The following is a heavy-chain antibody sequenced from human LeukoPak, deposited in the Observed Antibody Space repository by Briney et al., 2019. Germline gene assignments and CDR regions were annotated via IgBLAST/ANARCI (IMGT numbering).Heavy chain of an antibody. CDR2: LYYSGSGST. Sequence: SETLSLTCTVSGGSISSYYWSWIRQPPGKGLEWIGYLYYSGSGSTNYNPSLKSRVTISVDTSKNQFSLKLSSVTAADTAVYYCARGSTYYDFWSGYYKNDAFDIWGQATMVTVSS. J-gene: IGHJ3*02. D-gene: IGHD3-3*01. CDR1: GGSISSYY. V-gene: IGHV4-59*12. CDR3: ARGSTYYDFWSGYYKNDAFDI.